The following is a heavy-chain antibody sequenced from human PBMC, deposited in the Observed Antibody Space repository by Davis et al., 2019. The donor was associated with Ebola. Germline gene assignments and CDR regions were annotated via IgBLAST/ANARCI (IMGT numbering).Heavy chain of an antibody. CDR2: TYYSGST. V-gene: IGHV4-31*03. J-gene: IGHJ5*02. D-gene: IGHD3-10*01. CDR1: GGSISSGGYY. CDR3: ARRKVLWFGELLYTFGWFDP. Sequence: LRLSCTVSGGSISSGGYYWSWIRQHPGKGLEWIGYTYYSGSTYYNPSLKSRVTISVDTSKNQFSLKLSSVTAADTAVYYCARRKVLWFGELLYTFGWFDPWGQGTLVTVSS.